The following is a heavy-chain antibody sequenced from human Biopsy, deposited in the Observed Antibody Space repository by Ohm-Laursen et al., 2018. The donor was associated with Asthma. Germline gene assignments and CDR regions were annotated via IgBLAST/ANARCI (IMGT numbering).Heavy chain of an antibody. Sequence: SSVKFSCKAPGGTFSNFAISWVRQAPGQGLDWLGGVITVFGTTHYAQKFQGRVTITADESTSTAYMEVTSLRSEDTAIYYCARCQVGYSSGWSLLLKKIYYSGMDVWGQGTAVTVSS. D-gene: IGHD6-19*01. CDR3: ARCQVGYSSGWSLLLKKIYYSGMDV. J-gene: IGHJ6*02. CDR2: VITVFGTT. V-gene: IGHV1-69*01. CDR1: GGTFSNFA.